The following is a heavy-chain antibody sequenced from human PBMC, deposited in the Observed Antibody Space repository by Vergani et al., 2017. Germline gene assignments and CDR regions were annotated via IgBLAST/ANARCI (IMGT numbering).Heavy chain of an antibody. J-gene: IGHJ4*02. D-gene: IGHD3-22*01. CDR3: AKDGTDPIDYYDSSGYYFFDY. Sequence: EVQLVESGGGLVQPGRSLRLSCAASGFTFDDYAMHWVRQAPGKGLEWVSAISGSGGSTFYADSVKGRFTISRDNSKNTLYLQMNSLRAEDTAVYYCAKDGTDPIDYYDSSGYYFFDYWGQGTLVTVSS. CDR2: ISGSGGST. V-gene: IGHV3-23*04. CDR1: GFTFDDYA.